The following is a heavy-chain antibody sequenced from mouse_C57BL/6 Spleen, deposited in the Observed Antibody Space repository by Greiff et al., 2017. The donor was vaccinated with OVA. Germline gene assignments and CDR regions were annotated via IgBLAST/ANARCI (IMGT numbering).Heavy chain of an antibody. V-gene: IGHV5-6*01. J-gene: IGHJ2*01. CDR1: GFTFSSYG. D-gene: IGHD2-1*01. Sequence: EVQLVESGGDLVKPGGSLKLSCAASGFTFSSYGMSWVRQTPDKRLEWVATISSGGSYTYYPDSVKGRFTISRDNAKNTLYLQMSSLKSEDTAMYYCAREGVIDYWGQGTTLTVSS. CDR3: AREGVIDY. CDR2: ISSGGSYT.